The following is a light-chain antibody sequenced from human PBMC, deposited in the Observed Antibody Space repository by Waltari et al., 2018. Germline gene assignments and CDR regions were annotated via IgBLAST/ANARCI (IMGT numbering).Light chain of an antibody. Sequence: LGRSEGNNDLMWFHQRPVQSPRRLSYKVAHRESVVPDRFSGSGSDTDFTLKISRVEADDVGVYYCMQGTYWPYTFGQGTRLDIK. J-gene: IGKJ2*01. CDR3: MQGTYWPYT. CDR1: LGRSEGNND. V-gene: IGKV2-30*02. CDR2: KVA.